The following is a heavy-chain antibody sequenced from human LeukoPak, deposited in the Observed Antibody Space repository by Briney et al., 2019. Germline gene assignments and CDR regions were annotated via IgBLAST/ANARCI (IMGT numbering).Heavy chain of an antibody. Sequence: PSETLSLTCTVSGGSISSSSYYWGWIRQPPGKGLECIGSIYYSGSTYYKPSLKSRVTLSVDTSKNQFYLKLSSVTAADTAVYYCERYRATYSLFGGVIVTHNPFDYWGQGTLVTVSS. CDR3: ERYRATYSLFGGVIVTHNPFDY. D-gene: IGHD3-16*02. V-gene: IGHV4-39*07. J-gene: IGHJ4*02. CDR2: IYYSGST. CDR1: GGSISSSSYY.